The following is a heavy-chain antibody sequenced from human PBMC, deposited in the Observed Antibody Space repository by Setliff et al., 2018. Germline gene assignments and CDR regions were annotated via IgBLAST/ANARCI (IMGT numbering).Heavy chain of an antibody. Sequence: PGGSLRLSCVASGFTFSTYSMHWVRQAPGKGLQYVSAINFNGGTTYYADSVKGRFTISRDNPKNTLYLQMGSLRPEDWAVYYCATWTGRFHDYWGLGTLVTVSS. CDR1: GFTFSTYS. V-gene: IGHV3-64*02. J-gene: IGHJ4*02. CDR2: INFNGGTT. CDR3: ATWTGRFHDY. D-gene: IGHD1-1*01.